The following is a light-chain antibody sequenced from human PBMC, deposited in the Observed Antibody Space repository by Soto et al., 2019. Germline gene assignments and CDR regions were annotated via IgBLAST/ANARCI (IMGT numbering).Light chain of an antibody. Sequence: EIVLTQSPGALSLSPGERATLSCRASQSVSNNYLAWLQQRLVQAPRLLIYAASRRASGIPDRFTGSGSETDFTLTISRLAAEDFAVYYCQQYGNSPSTFGQGTKVEIK. J-gene: IGKJ1*01. CDR3: QQYGNSPST. CDR2: AAS. V-gene: IGKV3-20*01. CDR1: QSVSNNY.